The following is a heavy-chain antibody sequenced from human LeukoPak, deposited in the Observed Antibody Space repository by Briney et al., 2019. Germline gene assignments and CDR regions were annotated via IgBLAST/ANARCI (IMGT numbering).Heavy chain of an antibody. CDR3: ARGAPDFWSGGGNDY. Sequence: ASVKVSCKASGYTFTSYDINWVRQATGQGLELMGWMNPNSGNTGYAQKFQGRVTMTRNTSISTAYMELSSLRSEDTAVYYCARGAPDFWSGGGNDYWGQGTLVTVSS. D-gene: IGHD3-3*01. CDR1: GYTFTSYD. J-gene: IGHJ4*02. CDR2: MNPNSGNT. V-gene: IGHV1-8*01.